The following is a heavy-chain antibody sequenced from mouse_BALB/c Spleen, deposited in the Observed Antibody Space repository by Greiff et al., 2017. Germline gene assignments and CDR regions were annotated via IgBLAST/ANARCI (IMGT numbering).Heavy chain of an antibody. CDR2: IDPANGNT. J-gene: IGHJ2*01. Sequence: VQLQQSGAELVKPGASVKLSCTASGFNIKDTYMHWVKQRPEQGLEWIGRIDPANGNTKYDPKFQGKATITADTSSNTAYLQLSSLTSEDTAVYYCARWDYGSSYFDYWGQGTTLTVSS. CDR3: ARWDYGSSYFDY. V-gene: IGHV14-3*02. D-gene: IGHD1-1*01. CDR1: GFNIKDTY.